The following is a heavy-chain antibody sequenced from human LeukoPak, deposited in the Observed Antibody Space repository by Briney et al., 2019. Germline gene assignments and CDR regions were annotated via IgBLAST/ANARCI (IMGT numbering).Heavy chain of an antibody. CDR1: GYSMNSGFY. CDR3: ARDLRYCSGGSCYDAFDI. CDR2: LSHSGST. V-gene: IGHV4-38-2*02. J-gene: IGHJ3*02. Sequence: SDTLSLTCTVSGYSMNSGFYWGWIRQPPGKGLESIGILSHSGSTYYNPSLKSRVTISVDASKNQFSLELSSVTAADTAVYYCARDLRYCSGGSCYDAFDIWGQGTMVTVSS. D-gene: IGHD2-15*01.